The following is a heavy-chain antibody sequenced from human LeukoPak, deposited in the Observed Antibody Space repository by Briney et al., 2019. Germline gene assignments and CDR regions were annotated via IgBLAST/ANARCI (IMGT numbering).Heavy chain of an antibody. D-gene: IGHD3-10*01. V-gene: IGHV1-69*13. Sequence: SVKVSCKASGGTFSSYAISGVRQAPGQGLEWMGGIIPIFGTANYAQKFQGRVTITADESTSTAYMELSSLRSEDTAVYYCAREIGSGSYWGPVGYWGQGTLVTVSS. CDR1: GGTFSSYA. J-gene: IGHJ4*02. CDR3: AREIGSGSYWGPVGY. CDR2: IIPIFGTA.